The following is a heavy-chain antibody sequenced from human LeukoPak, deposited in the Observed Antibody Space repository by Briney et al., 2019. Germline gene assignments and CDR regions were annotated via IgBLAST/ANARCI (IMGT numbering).Heavy chain of an antibody. Sequence: SETLSLTCTVSGGSISSSSYYWGWIRQPPGKGLEWIGSIYYSGSTYYNPSLKSRVTISVDTSKNQFSLKLSSVTAADTAVYYCARRLYYYDSSGYYRYYYYYMDVWGKGTTVTISS. CDR1: GGSISSSSYY. CDR2: IYYSGST. J-gene: IGHJ6*03. D-gene: IGHD3-22*01. CDR3: ARRLYYYDSSGYYRYYYYYMDV. V-gene: IGHV4-39*07.